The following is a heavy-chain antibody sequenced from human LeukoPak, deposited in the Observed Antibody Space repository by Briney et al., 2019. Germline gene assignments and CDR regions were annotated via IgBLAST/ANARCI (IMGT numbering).Heavy chain of an antibody. Sequence: PSETLSLTCTVSGGSISTYFWSWIRQPAGKGLEWIGRIYTSETTNYNPSLKSRVSMSVDTSKNQFSLNLSSVTAADTAVYYCARGLKVGQYYFDYWGQGTLVTVSS. CDR2: IYTSETT. CDR1: GGSISTYF. CDR3: ARGLKVGQYYFDY. D-gene: IGHD3-22*01. V-gene: IGHV4-4*07. J-gene: IGHJ4*02.